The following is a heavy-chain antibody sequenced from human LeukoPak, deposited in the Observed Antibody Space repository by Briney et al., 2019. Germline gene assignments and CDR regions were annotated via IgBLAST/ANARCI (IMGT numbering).Heavy chain of an antibody. Sequence: VKVSCKASGGTFSSYAISWVRQAPGQGLEWMGGIIPIFGTANYAQKFQGRVTITADESTSTAYMELSSLRSEDTAVYYCARVRHYDILTGLDYWGQGTLVTVSS. V-gene: IGHV1-69*13. J-gene: IGHJ4*02. CDR2: IIPIFGTA. CDR1: GGTFSSYA. CDR3: ARVRHYDILTGLDY. D-gene: IGHD3-9*01.